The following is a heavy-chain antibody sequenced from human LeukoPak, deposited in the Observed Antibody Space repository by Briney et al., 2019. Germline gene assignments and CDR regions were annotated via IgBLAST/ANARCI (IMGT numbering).Heavy chain of an antibody. CDR3: ARGCSAGTPHNWFDP. CDR1: GGSISSNSYF. V-gene: IGHV4-61*05. Sequence: SETLSLTCTVSGGSISSNSYFWGWIRQPPGKGLEWIGYIYYSGSTNYNPSLKSRVTISVDTSKNQFSLKLSSVTAADTAVYYCARGCSAGTPHNWFDPWGQGTLVTVSS. CDR2: IYYSGST. J-gene: IGHJ5*02. D-gene: IGHD6-13*01.